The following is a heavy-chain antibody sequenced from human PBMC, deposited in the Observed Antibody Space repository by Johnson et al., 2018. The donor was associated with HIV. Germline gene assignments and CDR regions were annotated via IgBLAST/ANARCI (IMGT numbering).Heavy chain of an antibody. CDR2: ISWNSGSI. J-gene: IGHJ3*02. Sequence: VQLVESGGGLVQPGGSLRLSCAASGFTFSSYAMSWVRQAPGKGLEWVSGISWNSGSIGYAAAVKGRCTISRDNAKNSLYLQMNSLRAEDTALYYCAKDMSRIAAGSDAFDIWGQGTMVTVSS. CDR3: AKDMSRIAAGSDAFDI. CDR1: GFTFSSYA. D-gene: IGHD6-13*01. V-gene: IGHV3-9*01.